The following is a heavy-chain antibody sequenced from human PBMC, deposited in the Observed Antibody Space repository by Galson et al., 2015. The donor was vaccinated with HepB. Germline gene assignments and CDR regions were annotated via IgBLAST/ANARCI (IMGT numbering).Heavy chain of an antibody. Sequence: TLSLTCAVSGGSIRSGGYPWSWIRQPPGKGLEWIGYIYHSGGTSYNPSLKSRVTISVDTSKNQFSLNLRSLTAADTAVYYCARERAFDSWGQGTPVTVSS. CDR1: GGSIRSGGYP. V-gene: IGHV4-30-2*01. CDR3: ARERAFDS. J-gene: IGHJ4*02. CDR2: IYHSGGT.